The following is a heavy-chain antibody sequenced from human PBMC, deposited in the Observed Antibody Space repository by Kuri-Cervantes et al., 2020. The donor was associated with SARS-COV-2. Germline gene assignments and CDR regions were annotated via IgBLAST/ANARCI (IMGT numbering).Heavy chain of an antibody. V-gene: IGHV3-53*05. D-gene: IGHD3-22*01. CDR2: IYSGGST. CDR3: ARLGENYYDSSGYFG. Sequence: GGSLRLSCAASGFTVSSNYMSWVRQAPGKGLEWVSVIYSGGSTYYADSVKGRFTISRDNSKNTLYLQMSSLRSEDTAVYYCARLGENYYDSSGYFGWGQGTLVTVSS. CDR1: GFTVSSNY. J-gene: IGHJ4*02.